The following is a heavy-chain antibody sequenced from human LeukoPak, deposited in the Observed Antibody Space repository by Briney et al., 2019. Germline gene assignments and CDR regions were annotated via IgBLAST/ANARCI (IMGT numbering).Heavy chain of an antibody. CDR3: AKDRCSNGIGCYYYYMDV. D-gene: IGHD2-8*01. J-gene: IGHJ6*03. CDR1: GFTSSSYS. V-gene: IGHV3-21*01. CDR2: ISSSSSYI. Sequence: GGSLRLSCAASGFTSSSYSMNWVRRAPGKGLEWVSSISSSSSYIYYADSVKGRFTISRDSSKNILYLQMNSLRAEDTAVYYCAKDRCSNGIGCYYYYMDVWGKGTTVTISS.